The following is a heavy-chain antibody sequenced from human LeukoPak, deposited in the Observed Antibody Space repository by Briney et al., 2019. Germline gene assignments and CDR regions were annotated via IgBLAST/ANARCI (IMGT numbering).Heavy chain of an antibody. CDR1: GGTFSSYA. CDR2: IIPIFGTA. J-gene: IGHJ4*02. CDR3: ARVSFNEYYFDY. D-gene: IGHD2-8*01. V-gene: IGHV1-69*05. Sequence: SVKVSCKASGGTFSSYAISWVRQAPGQGLEWMGRIIPIFGTANYAQKFQGRVTITTDESTSTAHMELSSVRSEDTAVYYCARVSFNEYYFDYWGQGTLVTVSS.